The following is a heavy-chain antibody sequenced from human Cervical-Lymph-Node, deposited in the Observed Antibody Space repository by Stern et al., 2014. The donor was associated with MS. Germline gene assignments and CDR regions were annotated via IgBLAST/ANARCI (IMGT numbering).Heavy chain of an antibody. CDR2: FDPEHGET. J-gene: IGHJ6*02. CDR3: ATHRGRVTYYYGMDV. D-gene: IGHD2-21*02. CDR1: GYTFREIS. V-gene: IGHV1-24*01. Sequence: QLVQSGAEVKKPGASVKVSCKVSGYTFREISMHWVRQAPGKGLEWMGGFDPEHGETRYAQKFQGKVTMAKDRATDTAYVDLSSLRSEDTAVYYCATHRGRVTYYYGMDVWGQGTTVTVSS.